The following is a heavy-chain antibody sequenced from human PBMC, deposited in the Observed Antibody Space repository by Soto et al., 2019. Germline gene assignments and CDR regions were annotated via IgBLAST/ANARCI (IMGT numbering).Heavy chain of an antibody. J-gene: IGHJ1*01. CDR3: ARVPKSYDSSGYYFEYFQH. CDR2: IIPIFGTA. D-gene: IGHD3-22*01. CDR1: GGTFSSYA. V-gene: IGHV1-69*13. Sequence: SVKVSCKASGGTFSSYAISWVRQAPGQGLEWMGGIIPIFGTANYAQKFQGRVTITADESTSTAYMELSSLRSEDTAVYYCARVPKSYDSSGYYFEYFQHWGQGTLVTVSS.